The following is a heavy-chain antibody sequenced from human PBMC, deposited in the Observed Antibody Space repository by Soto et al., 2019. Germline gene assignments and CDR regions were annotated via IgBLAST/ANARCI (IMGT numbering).Heavy chain of an antibody. D-gene: IGHD5-12*01. V-gene: IGHV4-30-2*01. CDR1: GGSISSGGYS. Sequence: SETLSLTCAVSGGSISSGGYSWSWIRQPPGKGLEWIGYIYHSGSTYYNPSLKSRVTISVDRSKNQFSLKLSSVTAADTAVYYCARVPRRRDGYNGGFFDYWGQGTLVTVSS. CDR3: ARVPRRRDGYNGGFFDY. CDR2: IYHSGST. J-gene: IGHJ4*02.